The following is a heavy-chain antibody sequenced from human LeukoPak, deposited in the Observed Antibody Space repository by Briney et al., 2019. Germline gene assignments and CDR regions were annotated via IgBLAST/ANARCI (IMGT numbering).Heavy chain of an antibody. Sequence: PGGSLRLSCAASGFTFSSSAMSWVRQAPGKGLEWVSAISGSGGSTYYADSVKGRFTISRDNSKNTVYLQMNSLRAEDTAVYYCAKAYDFWSGYPDDWGRGTLVTVSS. V-gene: IGHV3-23*01. CDR3: AKAYDFWSGYPDD. D-gene: IGHD3-3*01. CDR2: ISGSGGST. CDR1: GFTFSSSA. J-gene: IGHJ4*02.